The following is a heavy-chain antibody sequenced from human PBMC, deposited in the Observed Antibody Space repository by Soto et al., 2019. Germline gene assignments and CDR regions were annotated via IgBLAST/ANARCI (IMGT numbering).Heavy chain of an antibody. D-gene: IGHD1-26*01. CDR1: GGSFSGYY. Sequence: QVQLQQWGAGLLKPSETLSLTCDVYGGSFSGYYWSWIRQPPGKGLEWIGEINHSGSTNYNPSLKSRVTISVDTSKNQFSLKLSSVTAADTAVYYCARASGSSPPPDYWGQGTLVTVSS. J-gene: IGHJ4*02. CDR2: INHSGST. CDR3: ARASGSSPPPDY. V-gene: IGHV4-34*01.